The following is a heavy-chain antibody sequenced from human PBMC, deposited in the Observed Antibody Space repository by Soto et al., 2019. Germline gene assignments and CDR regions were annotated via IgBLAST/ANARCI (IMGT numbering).Heavy chain of an antibody. CDR2: INQDGSGK. CDR3: ASLRVQL. CDR1: GFTFSGYW. V-gene: IGHV3-7*01. J-gene: IGHJ1*01. Sequence: EVQLAESGGGLVQPGGSLRLSCTASGFTFSGYWMNWVRQAPGKGLEWVANINQDGSGKYYVDSVKGRFTISRDNPKYSLFLEMNSLRAEDTAVYYCASLRVQLWGQGTLVTVSS.